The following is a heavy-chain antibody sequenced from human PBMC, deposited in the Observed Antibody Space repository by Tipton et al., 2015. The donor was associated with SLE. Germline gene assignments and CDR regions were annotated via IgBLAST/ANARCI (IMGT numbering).Heavy chain of an antibody. J-gene: IGHJ3*01. CDR1: GGSLSTYF. D-gene: IGHD3-10*01. CDR3: VRRSRHLTALDV. Sequence: TLSLTCAVSGGSLSTYFWTWIRQPPGKGLEWIGHNDRGRNTKYNPSLESRVAIFLDASRNQFSLKLNSVTAADTAIYYCVRRSRHLTALDVWSLGTMVTVSS. CDR2: NDRGRNT. V-gene: IGHV4-34*01.